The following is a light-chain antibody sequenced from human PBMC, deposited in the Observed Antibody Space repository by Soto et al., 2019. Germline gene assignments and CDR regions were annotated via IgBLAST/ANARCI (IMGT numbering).Light chain of an antibody. J-gene: IGLJ2*01. CDR1: TSNIGNNY. CDR2: DNN. CDR3: GTWDSSLSAVV. Sequence: QSVLTQPPSVSAAPGQKVTISCSGSTSNIGNNYVSWYQQLPGTAPKLLIYDNNKRPSGIPDRFSGSKFGTSATLGITGLQTGDEADYYCGTWDSSLSAVVFGGGTKL. V-gene: IGLV1-51*01.